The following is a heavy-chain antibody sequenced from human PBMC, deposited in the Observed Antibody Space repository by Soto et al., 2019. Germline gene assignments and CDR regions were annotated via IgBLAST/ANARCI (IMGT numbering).Heavy chain of an antibody. J-gene: IGHJ4*02. CDR1: GGSISSSSYY. Sequence: SETLSLTCTVSGGSISSSSYYWGWIRQPPGKGLEWIGSIYYSGSTYYNPSLKSRVTISVDTSKNQFSLKLSSVTAADTAVYYCARLSHYRIDYWGQGTLVTVSS. V-gene: IGHV4-39*01. CDR3: ARLSHYRIDY. CDR2: IYYSGST. D-gene: IGHD1-26*01.